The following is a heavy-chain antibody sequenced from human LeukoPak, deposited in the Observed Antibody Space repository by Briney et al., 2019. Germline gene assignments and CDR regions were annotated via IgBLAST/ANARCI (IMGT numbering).Heavy chain of an antibody. V-gene: IGHV4-61*02. CDR3: ARDLSSHGDYASYFDY. D-gene: IGHD4-17*01. J-gene: IGHJ4*02. Sequence: PSETLSLTYTVSGGSISSGNYYWSWIRQPAGKGLEWIGRIYTSGSTNYNPSLKSRVTMSVDTSKNQFSLKLSSVTAADTAVYYCARDLSSHGDYASYFDYWGQGTLVTVSS. CDR1: GGSISSGNYY. CDR2: IYTSGST.